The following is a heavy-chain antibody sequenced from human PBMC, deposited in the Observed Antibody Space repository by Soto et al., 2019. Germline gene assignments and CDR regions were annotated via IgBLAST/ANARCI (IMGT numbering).Heavy chain of an antibody. D-gene: IGHD3-3*01. CDR2: IFYNGFT. CDR3: AIQADFWSGSGWFAP. V-gene: IGHV4-39*01. CDR1: GGSINNDNYY. J-gene: IGHJ5*02. Sequence: QLQLQESGPGLVKPSETLSLTCTVSGGSINNDNYYWGWILQPPGKGLEWIGIIFYNGFTSYSPSLKSRVTISVDTSKNQFSLKLTSVTAADTAVYYWAIQADFWSGSGWFAPWGQGTLVSVSS.